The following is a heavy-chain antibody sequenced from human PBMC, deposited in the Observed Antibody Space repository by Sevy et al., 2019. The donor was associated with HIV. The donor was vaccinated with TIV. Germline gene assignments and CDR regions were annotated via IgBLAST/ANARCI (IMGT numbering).Heavy chain of an antibody. D-gene: IGHD3-3*01. V-gene: IGHV1-2*02. Sequence: ASVKVSCKASGYTFSDSGYYVHWVRQAPGQGLEWMGWINPKSGATNYAQKFQGRVTMTRDTSVSTAYMELSRLRSDDTAVYYCARESYDFWTGPVDYDYGMDVWGQGTTVTVSS. CDR1: GYTFSDSGYY. CDR2: INPKSGAT. CDR3: ARESYDFWTGPVDYDYGMDV. J-gene: IGHJ6*02.